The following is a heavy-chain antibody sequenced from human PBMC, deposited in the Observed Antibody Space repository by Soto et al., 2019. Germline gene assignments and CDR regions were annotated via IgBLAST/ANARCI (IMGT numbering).Heavy chain of an antibody. D-gene: IGHD1-26*01. CDR3: ARWAQAIVGADFDY. CDR2: ISSSSSTI. V-gene: IGHV3-48*02. CDR1: GFTFSSYS. J-gene: IGHJ4*02. Sequence: GGSLRLSCAASGFTFSSYSMNWVRQAPGKGLEWVSYISSSSSTIYYADSVKGRFTISRDNAKNSLYLQMNSLRDEETAVYYCARWAQAIVGADFDYWGQGTLVTVSS.